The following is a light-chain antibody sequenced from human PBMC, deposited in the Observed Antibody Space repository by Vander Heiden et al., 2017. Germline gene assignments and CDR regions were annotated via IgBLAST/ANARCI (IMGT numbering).Light chain of an antibody. CDR1: QCVKSW. J-gene: IGKJ1*01. CDR2: QAS. Sequence: DIQMTQSPSTLSASVGDTVTITCRASQCVKSWLAWHQQKPGKVPKLLIYQASTLESGVPSRFSGSESGTEFTLTISSLQPDDFAIYYCQQYNSYPWTFGQGTKVEI. CDR3: QQYNSYPWT. V-gene: IGKV1-5*03.